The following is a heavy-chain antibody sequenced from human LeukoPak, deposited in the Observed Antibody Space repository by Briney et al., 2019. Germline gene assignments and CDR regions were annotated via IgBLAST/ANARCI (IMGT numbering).Heavy chain of an antibody. CDR1: GFTFSSYG. J-gene: IGHJ3*02. Sequence: GRSLRLSCAASGFTFSSYGMHWVRQAPGKGLEWVAVIWYDGSNKYYADSVKGRFTISRDNSKNTLYLQMNSLRAEDTAVYYCARDRGHIVATITGHAFDIWGQGTMVTVSS. V-gene: IGHV3-33*01. CDR3: ARDRGHIVATITGHAFDI. CDR2: IWYDGSNK. D-gene: IGHD5-12*01.